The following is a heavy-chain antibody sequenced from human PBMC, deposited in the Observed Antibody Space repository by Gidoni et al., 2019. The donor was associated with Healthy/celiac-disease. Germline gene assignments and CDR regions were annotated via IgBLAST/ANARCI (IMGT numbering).Heavy chain of an antibody. J-gene: IGHJ4*02. CDR2: ISSSSSYI. CDR1: GFTFSSYS. CDR3: ARSETYYDFWSGIY. V-gene: IGHV3-21*01. D-gene: IGHD3-3*01. Sequence: EVQLVESVGGLVKPGGSLRLSCAASGFTFSSYSMNWVRQEPGKGLEWFSTISSSSSYIYYEESVKGRVTSSRDNAKKSRDLKRNSLRAEDTAVYYCARSETYYDFWSGIYWGQGTLVTVSS.